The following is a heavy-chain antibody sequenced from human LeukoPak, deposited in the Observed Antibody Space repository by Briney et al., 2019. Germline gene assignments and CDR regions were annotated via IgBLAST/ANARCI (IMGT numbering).Heavy chain of an antibody. V-gene: IGHV3-48*01. J-gene: IGHJ4*02. CDR2: ISSSSSTI. CDR3: ARPNYYGSGSYGFGY. Sequence: GGSLRLSCAASGFTFSSYSMNWVRQAPGKGLEWVSYISSSSSTINYADSVKGRFTISRDNAKNSLYLQMNSLRAEDTAVYYCARPNYYGSGSYGFGYWGQGTLVTVSS. CDR1: GFTFSSYS. D-gene: IGHD3-10*01.